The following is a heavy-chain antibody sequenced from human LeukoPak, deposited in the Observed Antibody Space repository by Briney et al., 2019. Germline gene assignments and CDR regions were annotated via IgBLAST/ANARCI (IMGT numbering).Heavy chain of an antibody. D-gene: IGHD3-10*01. CDR1: GDSVSSNSAA. J-gene: IGHJ3*02. CDR3: ARDSSLLWFGEPKLANAFDI. Sequence: SQTLSLTCAISGDSVSSNSAAWNWIRQSPSRGLEWLGRTYYRSKWYNDYAVSVKSRITINPDTSKNQFSLQLNSVTPEDTAVYYCARDSSLLWFGEPKLANAFDIWGQGTMVTVSS. V-gene: IGHV6-1*01. CDR2: TYYRSKWYN.